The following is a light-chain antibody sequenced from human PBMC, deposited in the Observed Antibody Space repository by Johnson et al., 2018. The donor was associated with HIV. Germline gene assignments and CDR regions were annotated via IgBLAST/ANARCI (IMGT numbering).Light chain of an antibody. V-gene: IGLV1-51*02. CDR2: EAN. CDR1: SSHIGNNH. Sequence: QSVLTQSPSVSAAPGQKVTIPCSGSSSHIGNNHVSWYQQFPGAAPKLLIYEANKRPSGIPDRFSGSKSGTSATLGIPGLPPGDEADYYCATWDRSLTIGGVFGTGTKVTVL. J-gene: IGLJ1*01. CDR3: ATWDRSLTIGGV.